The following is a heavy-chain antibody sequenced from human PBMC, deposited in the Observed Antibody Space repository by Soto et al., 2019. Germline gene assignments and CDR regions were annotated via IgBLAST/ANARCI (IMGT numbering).Heavy chain of an antibody. D-gene: IGHD3-10*01. J-gene: IGHJ3*02. CDR3: ARGRPFAQGGAFDI. CDR1: GGSFSGYY. V-gene: IGHV4-34*01. Sequence: SETLSLTCAVYGGSFSGYYWSWIRQPPGKGLEWIGEINHSGSTNYNPSLKSRVTISVDTSKNQFSLKLSSVTAADKAVYYCARGRPFAQGGAFDIWGQGTMVTVSS. CDR2: INHSGST.